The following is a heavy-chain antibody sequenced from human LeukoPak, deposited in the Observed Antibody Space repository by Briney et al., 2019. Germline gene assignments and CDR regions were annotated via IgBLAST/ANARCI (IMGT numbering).Heavy chain of an antibody. Sequence: KSGGSLRLSCGASGFTFSSHWMSWVRQAPGKGLEWVSSISSSSSYIYYADSVKGRFTISRDNAKNSLYLQMNSLRAEDTAVYYCARDWSVVVVAATPGAYWFDPWGQGTLVTVSS. CDR3: ARDWSVVVVAATPGAYWFDP. V-gene: IGHV3-21*01. J-gene: IGHJ5*02. CDR2: ISSSSSYI. D-gene: IGHD2-15*01. CDR1: GFTFSSHW.